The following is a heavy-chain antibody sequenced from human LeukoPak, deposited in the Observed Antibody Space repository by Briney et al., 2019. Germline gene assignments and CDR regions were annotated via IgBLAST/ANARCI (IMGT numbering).Heavy chain of an antibody. CDR3: AKGPTYSSGWLNWFDP. J-gene: IGHJ5*02. D-gene: IGHD6-19*01. V-gene: IGHV3-23*01. Sequence: GGSLRLSCAASGFTFSSYAMSWVRQAPGKGLEWVSAISGSGGSTYCADSVKGRFTISRDNSKNTLYLQMNSLRAEDTAVYYCAKGPTYSSGWLNWFDPWGQGTLVTVSS. CDR1: GFTFSSYA. CDR2: ISGSGGST.